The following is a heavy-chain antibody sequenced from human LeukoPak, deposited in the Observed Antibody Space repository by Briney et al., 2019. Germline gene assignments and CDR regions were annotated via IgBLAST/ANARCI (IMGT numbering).Heavy chain of an antibody. V-gene: IGHV4-59*01. Sequence: PTESLSLTCSISGRSISSYYGGSIRQPPGKGLEWIEYIYYSGSTNSNPSLKSPVPISVDTSKNQFSLKLSSVLAADTAVYSCARAGRDGGVIFPWFDPWGQGTLVTVSS. CDR2: IYYSGST. D-gene: IGHD3-16*01. CDR1: GRSISSYY. CDR3: ARAGRDGGVIFPWFDP. J-gene: IGHJ5*02.